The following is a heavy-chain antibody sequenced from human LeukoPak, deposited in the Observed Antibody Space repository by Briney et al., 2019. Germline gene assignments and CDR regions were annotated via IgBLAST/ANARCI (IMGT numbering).Heavy chain of an antibody. CDR3: ARVEAYDSSP. CDR1: GGSFSGYY. J-gene: IGHJ5*02. D-gene: IGHD3-22*01. Sequence: PSETLSLTCAVYGGSFSGYYWSWIRQPPGKGLEWIGEINHSGSTNHNPSLKSRVTISVDTSKNQCSLKLSSVTAADTAVYYCARVEAYDSSPWGQGTLVTVSS. V-gene: IGHV4-34*01. CDR2: INHSGST.